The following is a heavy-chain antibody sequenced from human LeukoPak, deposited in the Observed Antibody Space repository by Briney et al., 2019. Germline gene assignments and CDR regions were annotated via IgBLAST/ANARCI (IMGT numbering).Heavy chain of an antibody. CDR3: ARGETAVTSYLHY. V-gene: IGHV3-48*02. J-gene: IGHJ4*02. CDR1: GFTFSSYS. Sequence: GGSLRLSCAASGFTFSSYSMNWVRQAPGKGLEWVSYISISSSTIYYAESVKGRFTISRDNAKNSLYLKMNSLRDEDTAVYYCARGETAVTSYLHYWGQGTLVTVSS. CDR2: ISISSSTI. D-gene: IGHD4-17*01.